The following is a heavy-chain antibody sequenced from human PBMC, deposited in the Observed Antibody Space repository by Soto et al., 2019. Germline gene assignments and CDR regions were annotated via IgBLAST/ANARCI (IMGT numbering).Heavy chain of an antibody. CDR3: ARGPYLSITIFGVGYYYYIDV. V-gene: IGHV3-48*03. CDR1: GFTFSSYE. D-gene: IGHD3-3*01. CDR2: ISSSGSTI. J-gene: IGHJ6*03. Sequence: GGSLRLSCAASGFTFSSYEMNWVRQAPGKGLEWVSYISSSGSTIYYADSVKGRFTISRDNAKNSLYLQMNSLRAEDTAVYYCARGPYLSITIFGVGYYYYIDVWGKGTTVTVSS.